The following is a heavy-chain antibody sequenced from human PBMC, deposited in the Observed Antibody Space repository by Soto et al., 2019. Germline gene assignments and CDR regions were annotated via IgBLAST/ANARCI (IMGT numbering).Heavy chain of an antibody. V-gene: IGHV5-51*01. CDR2: IYPGDSDT. CDR3: ARHRGPSGSYNEAFDI. CDR1: GYTFANSW. Sequence: GESLKISCKGSGYTFANSWIGWVRQLPGKGLEWMGIIYPGDSDTRYSPPFQGQVIISADKSINTAYLQWGSLRASDTAMYYCARHRGPSGSYNEAFDIWGQGTMVTVSS. D-gene: IGHD1-26*01. J-gene: IGHJ3*02.